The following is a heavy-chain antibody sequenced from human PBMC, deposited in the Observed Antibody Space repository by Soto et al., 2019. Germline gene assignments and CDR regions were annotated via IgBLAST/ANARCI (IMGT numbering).Heavy chain of an antibody. CDR1: GYSFTSYW. D-gene: IGHD6-19*01. J-gene: IGHJ5*02. CDR2: IDPRDSYT. CDR3: ARHVGYSSGGRGFDP. V-gene: IGHV5-10-1*01. Sequence: PGESLKISCKGSGYSFTSYWISWVRQMPGKGLEWMGRIDPRDSYTNYSPSFQGHVTISADKSISTAYLQWSSLKASDTAMYYCARHVGYSSGGRGFDPWGQGTLVTVSS.